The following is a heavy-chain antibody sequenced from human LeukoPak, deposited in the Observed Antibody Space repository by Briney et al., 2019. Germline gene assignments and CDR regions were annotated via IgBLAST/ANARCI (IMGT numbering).Heavy chain of an antibody. J-gene: IGHJ5*02. CDR2: IWYDGSNK. D-gene: IGHD3-22*01. V-gene: IGHV3-33*01. CDR3: ARDYYDSSGYPSFDP. CDR1: GFTFSNYG. Sequence: GGSLRLSCAASGFTFSNYGMHWVRQAPGKGLEWVAVIWYDGSNKYYADSVKGRFAISRDNSKNTLYLQMNSLRAEDTAVYYCARDYYDSSGYPSFDPWDQGTLVTVSS.